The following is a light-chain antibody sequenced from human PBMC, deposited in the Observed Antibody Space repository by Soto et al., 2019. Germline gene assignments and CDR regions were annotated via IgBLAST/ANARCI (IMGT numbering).Light chain of an antibody. V-gene: IGLV1-44*01. CDR1: SSNIGSGGAT. CDR2: STN. CDR3: ATWDDGLSGWL. J-gene: IGLJ3*02. Sequence: QSALTQPPSASGTPGQRVSISCSGSSSNIGSGGATVTWYQQLPGTAPKLVIFSTNQRPSGVPDRFSGYKSCTSASLAISGLQSEDEAAYYCATWDDGLSGWLFGGGTKLTAL.